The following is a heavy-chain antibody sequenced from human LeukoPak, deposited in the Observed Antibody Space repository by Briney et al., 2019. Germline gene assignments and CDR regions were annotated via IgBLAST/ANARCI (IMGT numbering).Heavy chain of an antibody. CDR2: IGTAGDT. CDR3: AREDSGSANYYYYYMDV. V-gene: IGHV3-13*01. CDR1: GFTFSSYD. D-gene: IGHD6-25*01. Sequence: PGGSLRLSCAASGFTFSSYDMHWVRQATGKGLEWVSAIGTAGDTYYPGSVKGRFTISRDNAKNSLYLQMNSLRAEDTAVYYCAREDSGSANYYYYYMDVWGKGTTVTVSS. J-gene: IGHJ6*03.